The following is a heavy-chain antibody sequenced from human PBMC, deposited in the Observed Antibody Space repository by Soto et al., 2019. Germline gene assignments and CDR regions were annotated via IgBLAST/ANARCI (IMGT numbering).Heavy chain of an antibody. V-gene: IGHV1-69*13. CDR2: IIPIFGTP. CDR3: ARERGVAVAGSIDY. D-gene: IGHD6-19*01. Sequence: SVKVSCKASGGTFSSYAISWVRQAPGQGLEWMGGIIPIFGTPNYAQKFQGRVTITADESTSTAYMELSSLRSEDTAVYYCARERGVAVAGSIDYWGQGTLVTVSS. J-gene: IGHJ4*02. CDR1: GGTFSSYA.